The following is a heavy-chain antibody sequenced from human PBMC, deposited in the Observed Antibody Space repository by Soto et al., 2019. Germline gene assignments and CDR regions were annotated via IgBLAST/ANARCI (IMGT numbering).Heavy chain of an antibody. CDR1: GYTFTSYG. D-gene: IGHD6-19*01. Sequence: ASVKVSCKASGYTFTSYGISWVRQAPGQGLEWMGWISAYNGNTNYAQKLQGRVTMTTDTSTSTAYMELRSLRSDDTAVYYCARDERQWLPTGSDYWRHGTLVTVSS. V-gene: IGHV1-18*04. J-gene: IGHJ4*01. CDR2: ISAYNGNT. CDR3: ARDERQWLPTGSDY.